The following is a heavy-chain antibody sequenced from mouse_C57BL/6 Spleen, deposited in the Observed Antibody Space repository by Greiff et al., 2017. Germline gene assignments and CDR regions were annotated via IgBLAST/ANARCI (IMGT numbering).Heavy chain of an antibody. Sequence: QVQLQQSGAELVRPGASVTLSCKASGYTFTDYEMHWVKQTPVHGLEWIGAIDPETGGTAYNQKFKGKAILTADKSSSTAYMELRSLTSEDSAVYSCTRRDIPLYAMDYWGQGTSVTVSS. V-gene: IGHV1-15*01. CDR2: IDPETGGT. J-gene: IGHJ4*01. CDR1: GYTFTDYE. CDR3: TRRDIPLYAMDY.